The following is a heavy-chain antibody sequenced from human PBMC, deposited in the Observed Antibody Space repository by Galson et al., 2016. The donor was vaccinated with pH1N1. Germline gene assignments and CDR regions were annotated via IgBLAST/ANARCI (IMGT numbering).Heavy chain of an antibody. CDR3: TRDLGRLRDY. Sequence: SGYTFTKYYFHWVRQAPGQGLEWIGVIDPSGGGSTYAQKFQARVTMTRDTSTSSVYMDLSSLRSEDTAVYYCTRDLGRLRDYWGQGTLITVSS. CDR2: IDPSGGGS. V-gene: IGHV1-46*03. D-gene: IGHD7-27*01. J-gene: IGHJ4*02. CDR1: GYTFTKYY.